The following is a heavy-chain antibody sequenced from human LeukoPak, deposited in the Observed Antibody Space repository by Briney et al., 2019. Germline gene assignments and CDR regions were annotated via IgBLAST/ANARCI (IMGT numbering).Heavy chain of an antibody. Sequence: SETLSLTCTVSGGSISSSSYYWGWIRQPPGKGLEWIGSIYYSGSTYYNPSLKSRVTISVDTSKNQFSLKLSSVTAADTAVYYCARAGRVGSSSWFFDYWGQGTLVTVSS. CDR1: GGSISSSSYY. J-gene: IGHJ4*02. CDR2: IYYSGST. D-gene: IGHD6-13*01. CDR3: ARAGRVGSSSWFFDY. V-gene: IGHV4-39*07.